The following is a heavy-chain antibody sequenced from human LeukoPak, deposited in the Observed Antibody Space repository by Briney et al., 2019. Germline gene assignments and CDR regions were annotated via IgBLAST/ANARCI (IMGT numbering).Heavy chain of an antibody. CDR1: GGSISSSSYY. CDR3: ARDLRAGLQQWLVVGAFDV. CDR2: IYYSGST. Sequence: SETLSLTCTVSGGSISSSSYYWGWIRQPPGKGLEWIGSIYYSGSTYYNPSLKSRVTISVDTSKNQFSLKLSSVTAADTAVYYCARDLRAGLQQWLVVGAFDVWGQGTMVTVSS. V-gene: IGHV4-39*07. D-gene: IGHD6-19*01. J-gene: IGHJ3*01.